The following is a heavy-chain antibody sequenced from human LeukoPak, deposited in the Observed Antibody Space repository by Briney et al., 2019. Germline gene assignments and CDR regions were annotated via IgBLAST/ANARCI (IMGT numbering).Heavy chain of an antibody. D-gene: IGHD3-16*02. CDR1: GYTFTSYG. Sequence: ASVKVSCKASGYTFTSYGISWVRQAPGRGLEWMGWISAYNGNTNYAQKLQGRVTMTTDTSTSTAYMELRSLRSDDTAVYYCARDPTTSLYVWGSYRPPYFDYWGQGTLVTVSS. V-gene: IGHV1-18*01. J-gene: IGHJ4*02. CDR2: ISAYNGNT. CDR3: ARDPTTSLYVWGSYRPPYFDY.